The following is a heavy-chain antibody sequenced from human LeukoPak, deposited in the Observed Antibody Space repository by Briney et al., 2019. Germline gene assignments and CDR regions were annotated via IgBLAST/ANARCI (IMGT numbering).Heavy chain of an antibody. D-gene: IGHD1-26*01. CDR2: ISGRSSTI. CDR1: AFIFSDYS. Sequence: GGSLRLSCAASAFIFSDYSMNWVRQAPGKGLEWISYISGRSSTIYYADSVRGRFTISRDDAKNSLYLQMNSLRDEDTAVYFCAREARGSGRDFDYWGQGILVTVSS. V-gene: IGHV3-48*02. J-gene: IGHJ4*02. CDR3: AREARGSGRDFDY.